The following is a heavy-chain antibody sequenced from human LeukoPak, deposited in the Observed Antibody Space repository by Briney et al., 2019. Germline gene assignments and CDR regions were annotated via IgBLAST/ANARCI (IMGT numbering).Heavy chain of an antibody. CDR2: IYTSGSA. D-gene: IGHD6-19*01. CDR1: GGSISSDY. Sequence: ASETLSLTCTDPGGSISSDYGSWIRQPAGEGLGWIGRIYTSGSANYNPSLKSRVTMSVDTSKNQFSLKLSSVTAADTAVYYCARAGYSSGHSFDYWGQGTLVTVSS. CDR3: ARAGYSSGHSFDY. V-gene: IGHV4-4*07. J-gene: IGHJ4*02.